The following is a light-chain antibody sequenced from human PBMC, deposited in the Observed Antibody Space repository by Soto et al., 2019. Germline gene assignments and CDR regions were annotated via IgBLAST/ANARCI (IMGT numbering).Light chain of an antibody. CDR3: QQYGSPPGT. J-gene: IGKJ5*01. V-gene: IGKV3-20*01. Sequence: EIVLTQSPGTLSLSPGERATLSCRASQSVSSSYLAWYQQKHGQVPRLLIYGASSRATGIPDRFSGSGSGTDFTLTISRLEPEDFAVYYCQQYGSPPGTFGQGTRLEIK. CDR2: GAS. CDR1: QSVSSSY.